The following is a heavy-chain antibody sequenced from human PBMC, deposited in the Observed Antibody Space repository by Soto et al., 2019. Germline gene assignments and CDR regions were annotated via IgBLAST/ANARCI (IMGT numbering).Heavy chain of an antibody. D-gene: IGHD6-19*01. CDR2: IYWDDDK. CDR3: AHRASGWRFDY. Sequence: QITLKESGPTLVKPTQTLTLTSTFSGFSLSTSGVGVGWIRQPPGKALEWLALIYWDDDKRYSPSLKSRLTITKDTSKNQVVLTMTNMDPADTATYYCAHRASGWRFDYWGQGTLVTVSS. V-gene: IGHV2-5*02. J-gene: IGHJ4*02. CDR1: GFSLSTSGVG.